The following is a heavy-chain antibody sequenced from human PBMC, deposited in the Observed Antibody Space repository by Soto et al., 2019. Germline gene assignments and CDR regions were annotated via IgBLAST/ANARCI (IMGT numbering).Heavy chain of an antibody. V-gene: IGHV3-23*01. Sequence: SVGSLRPSCAACGFTLSSYAMSWVRQAPVEVLEWVSAISGSGGSTYYADSVKGRFTISRDNSKNTLYLQMNSLRAEDTAVYYCEKRGRITIFGVVIGGYYFDYWGQGNLVT. CDR3: EKRGRITIFGVVIGGYYFDY. CDR2: ISGSGGST. D-gene: IGHD3-3*01. CDR1: GFTLSSYA. J-gene: IGHJ4*02.